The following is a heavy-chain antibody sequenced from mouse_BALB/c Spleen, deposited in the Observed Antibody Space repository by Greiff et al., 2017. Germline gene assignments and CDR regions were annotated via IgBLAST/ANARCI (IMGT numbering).Heavy chain of an antibody. Sequence: VKVVESGPGLVAPSQSLSITCTVSGFSLTSYGVHWVRQPPGKGLEWLGVIWAGGSTNYNSALMSRLSISKDNTKSQVFLKMNSLQTDDTAMYYCARDDGMDYWGQGTSVTVSS. CDR2: IWAGGST. J-gene: IGHJ4*01. CDR3: ARDDGMDY. CDR1: GFSLTSYG. V-gene: IGHV2-9*02. D-gene: IGHD2-3*01.